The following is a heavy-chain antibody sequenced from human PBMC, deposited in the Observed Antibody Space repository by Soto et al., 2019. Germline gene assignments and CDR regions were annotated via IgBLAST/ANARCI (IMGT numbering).Heavy chain of an antibody. CDR2: FDPEDGET. V-gene: IGHV1-24*01. CDR3: ARLSYYYGSGPRAYYYGMDV. Sequence: ASVKVSCKVSGYTLTELSMHWVRQAPGKGLEWMGGFDPEDGETIYAQKFRGRVTMTEDTSTDTAYMELSSLRSEDTAVYYCARLSYYYGSGPRAYYYGMDVWGQGTTVTVSS. D-gene: IGHD3-10*01. J-gene: IGHJ6*02. CDR1: GYTLTELS.